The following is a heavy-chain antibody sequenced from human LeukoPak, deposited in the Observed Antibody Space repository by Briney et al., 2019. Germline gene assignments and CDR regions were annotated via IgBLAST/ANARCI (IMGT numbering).Heavy chain of an antibody. CDR2: ISYDGSNK. CDR3: AKDHGGIAV. V-gene: IGHV3-30*18. J-gene: IGHJ3*01. CDR1: GFTFSSYG. D-gene: IGHD6-13*01. Sequence: GRSLRLSCAASGFTFSSYGMHWVRQAPGKGLEWVAVISYDGSNKYYADSVKGRFTISRDNSKNTLYLQMNSLRAEDTAVYYCAKDHGGIAVWGQGTMVTVSS.